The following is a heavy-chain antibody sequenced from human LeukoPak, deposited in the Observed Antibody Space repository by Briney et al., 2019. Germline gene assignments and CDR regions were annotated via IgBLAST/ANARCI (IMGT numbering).Heavy chain of an antibody. CDR3: ARSASGSYYSGPDY. CDR1: GFTFSSYG. CDR2: IWYDGSNK. Sequence: GGPLRLSCAVSGFTFSSYGKLWVREATGKGREGVAVIWYDGSNKYYADSVKGRFTIPRDNSKNTLYLQMNSLSAEDTAVYYCARSASGSYYSGPDYWGQGTLVTVSS. J-gene: IGHJ4*02. V-gene: IGHV3-33*01. D-gene: IGHD3-10*01.